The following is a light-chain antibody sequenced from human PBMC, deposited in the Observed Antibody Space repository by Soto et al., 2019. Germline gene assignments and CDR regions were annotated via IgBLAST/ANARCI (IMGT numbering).Light chain of an antibody. CDR1: SSDVGGYNY. CDR3: SSFAGSNNFPYV. Sequence: QSALTQPASVSGSPGQSITISCTGSSSDVGGYNYVSWYQQHPGKAPKLMIYEVSNRPSGISNRFSGSKSGNTASLTLSGLQAEDEADYYCSSFAGSNNFPYVFGTGTKLTVL. CDR2: EVS. V-gene: IGLV2-14*01. J-gene: IGLJ1*01.